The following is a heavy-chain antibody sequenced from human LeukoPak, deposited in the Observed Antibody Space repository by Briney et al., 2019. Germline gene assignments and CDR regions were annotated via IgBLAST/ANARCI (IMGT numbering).Heavy chain of an antibody. V-gene: IGHV4-59*01. CDR2: IYYSGST. D-gene: IGHD4-17*01. Sequence: SETLSLTCTVSGGSISTFYWSWLRQPPGKGLEWIGYIYYSGSTNYNPSLQSRVTISVDTSKKQFSLRLSSATAADTAVYYCAREDPQTTVPEGLDVWGQGTTVTVSS. CDR3: AREDPQTTVPEGLDV. CDR1: GGSISTFY. J-gene: IGHJ6*02.